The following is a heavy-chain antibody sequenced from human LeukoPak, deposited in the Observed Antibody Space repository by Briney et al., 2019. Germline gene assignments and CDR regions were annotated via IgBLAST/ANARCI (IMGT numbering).Heavy chain of an antibody. CDR3: ARQRWVTGPADY. CDR1: GGSISSYY. D-gene: IGHD2-21*02. CDR2: IYFSGTT. Sequence: SETLSLTCTVPGGSISSYYWGWIRQPPGKGLEWIGSIYFSGTTYYNPSLKSRVTISVDTSKNQFSLKLSSVTAADTAVYYCARQRWVTGPADYWGQGTLVTVSS. V-gene: IGHV4-39*01. J-gene: IGHJ4*02.